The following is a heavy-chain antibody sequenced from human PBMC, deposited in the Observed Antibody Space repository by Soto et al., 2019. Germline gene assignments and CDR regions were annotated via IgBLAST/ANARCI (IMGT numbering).Heavy chain of an antibody. Sequence: SAPRSLTCFVSGDSINNTYWWSWVRQAPEKGLEWIGEIYHTGGRSYMPSLRGRITLSVDTSKNQFSLKLSSVTAADTAVYYCASYCSSTSCYMTYYYYGMDVWGQGTTVTVSS. CDR2: IYHTGGR. CDR3: ASYCSSTSCYMTYYYYGMDV. J-gene: IGHJ6*02. D-gene: IGHD2-2*02. V-gene: IGHV4-4*02. CDR1: GDSINNTYW.